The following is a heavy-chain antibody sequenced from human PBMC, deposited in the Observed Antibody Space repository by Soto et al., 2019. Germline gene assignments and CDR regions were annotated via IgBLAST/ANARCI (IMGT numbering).Heavy chain of an antibody. Sequence: PLSLTCTGSGGCISSGGYYWSWIRQHPGKGLEWIGYIYYSGSTYYNPSLKSRVTISVDTSKNQFSLKLRYVTAADTAVYYCARAGWSGGSCQPKHWFDPWGQGTLVTVSS. J-gene: IGHJ5*02. V-gene: IGHV4-31*02. CDR1: GGCISSGGYY. CDR3: ARAGWSGGSCQPKHWFDP. CDR2: IYYSGST. D-gene: IGHD2-15*01.